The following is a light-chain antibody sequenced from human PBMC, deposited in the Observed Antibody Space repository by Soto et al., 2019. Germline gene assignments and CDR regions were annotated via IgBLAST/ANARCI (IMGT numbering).Light chain of an antibody. Sequence: EVVMTQSPATLSVSPGERATLSCRASQSVNANLAWYQQKPGQAPRLLIHGASNSATGLPARFSGSGFGTECIPTVRRRQSEDYAVDNCQQYNTWRWTVGQGTKVEI. CDR2: GAS. CDR1: QSVNAN. J-gene: IGKJ1*01. V-gene: IGKV3-15*01. CDR3: QQYNTWRWT.